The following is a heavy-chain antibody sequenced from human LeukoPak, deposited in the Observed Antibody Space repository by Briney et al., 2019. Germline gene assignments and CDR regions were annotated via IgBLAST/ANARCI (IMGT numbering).Heavy chain of an antibody. V-gene: IGHV4-34*01. D-gene: IGHD4-17*01. CDR1: GGSFSGYY. Sequence: PSETLSLTCAVYGGSFSGYYWSWIRQPPGKGLEWIGEINHSGSTNYNPSLKSRVTISVDTSKNQFSLKLSSVTAADTAVYYCARDYGDDPPSFDYWGQGTLVTVSS. CDR2: INHSGST. CDR3: ARDYGDDPPSFDY. J-gene: IGHJ4*02.